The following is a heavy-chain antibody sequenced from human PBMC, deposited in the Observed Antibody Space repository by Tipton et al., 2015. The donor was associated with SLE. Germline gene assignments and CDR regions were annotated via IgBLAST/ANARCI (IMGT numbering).Heavy chain of an antibody. Sequence: VQLVQSGAEVKKSGESLKISCKASGYRFTTYWIGWVRQMPGKGLEWMGIIYPGDSDTRYSPSFQGQVTISADMSISIAYLQWGSLQASDTAIYYCARGYSSSYYFDLWGQGTLVTVSS. J-gene: IGHJ4*02. CDR1: GYRFTTYW. V-gene: IGHV5-51*03. CDR3: ARGYSSSYYFDL. D-gene: IGHD6-6*01. CDR2: IYPGDSDT.